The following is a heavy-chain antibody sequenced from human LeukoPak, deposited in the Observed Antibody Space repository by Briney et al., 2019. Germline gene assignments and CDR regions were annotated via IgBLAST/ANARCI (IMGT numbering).Heavy chain of an antibody. CDR3: ARHLGYSSSWSYYYYYMDV. CDR2: INHSGST. V-gene: IGHV4-34*01. D-gene: IGHD6-13*01. CDR1: GGSFSGYY. J-gene: IGHJ6*03. Sequence: SETLSLTCAVYGGSFSGYYWSWIRQPPGKGLEWIGEINHSGSTNYNPSLKSRVTISVDTSKNQFSLKLSSVTAADTAVYYCARHLGYSSSWSYYYYYMDVWGKGTTVTISS.